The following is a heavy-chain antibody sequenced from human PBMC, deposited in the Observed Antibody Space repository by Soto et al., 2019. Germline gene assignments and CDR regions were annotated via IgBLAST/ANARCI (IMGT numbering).Heavy chain of an antibody. CDR3: TTHEEGAPRAGGFDS. CDR2: IRPGGDST. J-gene: IGHJ5*01. CDR1: GFRFRTRA. V-gene: IGHV3-23*01. Sequence: GGSLRLSCAASGFRFRTRAMSWVRQAPGKGLEWVASIRPGGDSTYYADSVKGRFAVSRDNSNVTLYLQMDSLRVEDTAIYYCTTHEEGAPRAGGFDSWGQGTLVTVSS. D-gene: IGHD1-26*01.